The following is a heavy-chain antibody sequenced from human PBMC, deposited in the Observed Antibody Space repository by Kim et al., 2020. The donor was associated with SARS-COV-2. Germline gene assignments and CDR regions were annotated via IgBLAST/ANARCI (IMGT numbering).Heavy chain of an antibody. CDR2: INHSGST. Sequence: SETLSLTCAVYGGSFSGYYWSWIRQPPGKGLEWIGEINHSGSTNYNPSLKSRVTISVDTSKNQFSLKLSSVTAADTAVYYCARWLIAGGIPRGDYFDYWGQGTLVTVSS. D-gene: IGHD2-15*01. J-gene: IGHJ4*02. CDR1: GGSFSGYY. V-gene: IGHV4-34*01. CDR3: ARWLIAGGIPRGDYFDY.